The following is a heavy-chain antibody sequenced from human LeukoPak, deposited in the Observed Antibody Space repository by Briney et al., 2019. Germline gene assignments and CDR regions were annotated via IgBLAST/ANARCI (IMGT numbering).Heavy chain of an antibody. CDR3: ARLETTVTTFDY. Sequence: SETLSLTCTVSGGSISSSSYYWGWIRQPPGKGLEWIGSIYYSGSTYYNPSLKSRVTISVDTSKNQFSLKLSSVTAADTAVYYCARLETTVTTFDYWGQGTLVTVSS. CDR1: GGSISSSSYY. J-gene: IGHJ4*02. D-gene: IGHD4-17*01. CDR2: IYYSGST. V-gene: IGHV4-39*01.